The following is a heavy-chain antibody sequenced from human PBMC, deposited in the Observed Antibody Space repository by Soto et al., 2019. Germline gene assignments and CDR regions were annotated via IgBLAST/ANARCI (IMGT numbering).Heavy chain of an antibody. Sequence: QLQLQESGSGLVKPSQTLSLTCAVSDGSISSGGYSWSWIRQPPGKGLEWIGYIYHSGSTYYNPSLKSRVTISVDRSKNQFSLKLSSVTAADTAVHYCARAVATVPNFDYWDQGTLVTVSS. V-gene: IGHV4-30-2*01. J-gene: IGHJ4*02. CDR3: ARAVATVPNFDY. CDR1: DGSISSGGYS. D-gene: IGHD4-17*01. CDR2: IYHSGST.